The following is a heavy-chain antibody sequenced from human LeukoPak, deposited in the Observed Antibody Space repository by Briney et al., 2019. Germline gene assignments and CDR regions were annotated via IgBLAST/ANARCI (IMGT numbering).Heavy chain of an antibody. CDR3: ARTYYDFWSGYYKSRSGAFDI. CDR1: GGSISSYY. Sequence: SETLSLTCTVSGGSISSYYWSWIRQPAGKGLEWIGRIHTSGSINYNPSLKSRVTMSVDKSKNQFSLKLSSVTAADTAVYYCARTYYDFWSGYYKSRSGAFDIWGQGTMVTVSS. V-gene: IGHV4-4*07. CDR2: IHTSGSI. J-gene: IGHJ3*02. D-gene: IGHD3-3*01.